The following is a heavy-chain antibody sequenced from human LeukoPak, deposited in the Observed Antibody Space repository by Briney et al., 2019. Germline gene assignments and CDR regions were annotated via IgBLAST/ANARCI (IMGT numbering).Heavy chain of an antibody. CDR2: ISYSGSSDYNPSLKSRLT. V-gene: IGHV4-59*01. CDR3: AKWEQSTNAFDI. Sequence: SETLSLTCNVSGDSSSRFYWNWIRQPPGKGLEWIGYISYSGSSDYNPSLKSRLTNYNPSLKSRVTMSADTSKNQLSLRLNSVTAADTAVYYCAKWEQSTNAFDIWGQGTMVTVSS. D-gene: IGHD1/OR15-1a*01. J-gene: IGHJ3*02. CDR1: GDSSSRFY.